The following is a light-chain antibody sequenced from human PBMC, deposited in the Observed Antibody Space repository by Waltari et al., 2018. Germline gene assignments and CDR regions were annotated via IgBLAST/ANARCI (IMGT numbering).Light chain of an antibody. CDR2: DAS. CDR3: QQRSSWPL. J-gene: IGKJ1*01. V-gene: IGKV3-11*01. CDR1: QSVSSY. Sequence: ERVLTRSPATLSLSPGERATLSCRASQSVSSYLAWYQQKPGQAPRLLIYDASNRATGIPARFSGSGSGTDFTLTISSLEPEDFAVYYCQQRSSWPLFGQGTKVEIK.